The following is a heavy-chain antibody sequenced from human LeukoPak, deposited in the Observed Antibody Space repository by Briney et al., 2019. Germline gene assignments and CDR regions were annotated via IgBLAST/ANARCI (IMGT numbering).Heavy chain of an antibody. CDR1: GGSISSYY. V-gene: IGHV4-59*01. J-gene: IGHJ5*02. Sequence: TSETLSLTCTVSGGSISSYYWSWIRQPPGKGLEWIGYIYYSGSTNYNPSLKSRVTISVDTSKNQFSLKLSSVTAADTAVYYCARDQGGGTMVRGETNWFDPWGQGTLVTVSS. CDR3: ARDQGGGTMVRGETNWFDP. D-gene: IGHD3-10*01. CDR2: IYYSGST.